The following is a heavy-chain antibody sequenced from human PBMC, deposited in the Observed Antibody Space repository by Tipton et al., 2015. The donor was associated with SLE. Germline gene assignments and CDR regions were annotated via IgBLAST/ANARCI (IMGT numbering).Heavy chain of an antibody. CDR2: IYYSGST. J-gene: IGHJ3*02. D-gene: IGHD3-9*01. CDR3: ARRGWSGLTDDAFDI. Sequence: LRLSCTVSGGSISSYYWSWIRQPPGKGLEWIGYIYYSGSTNYNPSLKSRVTISVDTSKNQFSLKLSFVTAADTAVYYCARRGWSGLTDDAFDIWGQGTMVTVSS. V-gene: IGHV4-59*01. CDR1: GGSISSYY.